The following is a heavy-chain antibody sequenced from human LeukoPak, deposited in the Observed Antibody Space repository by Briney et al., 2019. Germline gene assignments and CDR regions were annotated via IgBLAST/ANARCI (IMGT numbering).Heavy chain of an antibody. CDR2: NYYSGST. J-gene: IGHJ4*02. CDR3: ASFDY. Sequence: SETLSLTCTVSGGSISSSSYYWGWIRQPPGKGLEWIGSNYYSGSTYYNPSLKSRVTISVDTSQNQFPLKLSSVTAADKAVYYCASFDYWGQGTLVTVSS. CDR1: GGSISSSSYY. V-gene: IGHV4-39*01.